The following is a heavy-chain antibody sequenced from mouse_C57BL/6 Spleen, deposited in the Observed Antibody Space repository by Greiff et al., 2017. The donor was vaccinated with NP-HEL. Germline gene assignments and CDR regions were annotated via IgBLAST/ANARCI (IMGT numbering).Heavy chain of an antibody. V-gene: IGHV1-69*01. CDR2: IDPSDSYT. J-gene: IGHJ3*01. CDR1: GYTFTSYW. D-gene: IGHD3-2*02. CDR3: ARGRDSSAGSFAY. Sequence: VQLQESGAELVMPGASVKLSCKASGYTFTSYWMHWVKQRPGQGLEWIGEIDPSDSYTNYNQKFKGKSTLTVDKSSSTAYMQLSSLTSEDSAVYYCARGRDSSAGSFAYWGQGTLVTVSA.